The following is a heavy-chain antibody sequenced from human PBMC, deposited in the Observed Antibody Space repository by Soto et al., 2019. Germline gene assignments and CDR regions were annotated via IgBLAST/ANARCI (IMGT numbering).Heavy chain of an antibody. D-gene: IGHD2-8*01. CDR1: GGSVSSGSYY. J-gene: IGHJ5*02. CDR3: AREYVYAIPGYNWFDP. Sequence: QVQLQESGPGLVKPSETLSLTCTVSGGSVSSGSYYWSWIRQPPGKGLEWIGYIYYSGSTNYNPSLKSRVTIAVDTSKNQFSLKLSSVTAADTAVYYCAREYVYAIPGYNWFDPWGQGTLFTVSS. V-gene: IGHV4-61*01. CDR2: IYYSGST.